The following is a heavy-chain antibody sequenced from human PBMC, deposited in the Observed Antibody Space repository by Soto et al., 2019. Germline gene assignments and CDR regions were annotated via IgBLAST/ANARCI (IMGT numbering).Heavy chain of an antibody. CDR3: ARDSSGSDDPFDY. Sequence: GGSLRLSCAASGFTFSSYGMHWVRQAPGKGLEWVAVIWYDGSNKYYADSVKGRFTISRDNSKNTLYLQMNSLRAEDTAVYYCARDSSGSDDPFDYWGQGTLVTVSS. CDR1: GFTFSSYG. D-gene: IGHD3-10*01. CDR2: IWYDGSNK. V-gene: IGHV3-33*01. J-gene: IGHJ4*02.